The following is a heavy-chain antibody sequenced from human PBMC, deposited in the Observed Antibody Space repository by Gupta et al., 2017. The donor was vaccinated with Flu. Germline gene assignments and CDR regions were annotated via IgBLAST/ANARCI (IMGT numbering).Heavy chain of an antibody. D-gene: IGHD6-13*01. CDR2: IYPGDSDT. Sequence: EVQLGPAGAKGKKPGEALEYFWKGFGYSFPTYWIRWGRQMPGKGLEWMGVIYPGDSDTRYSPPFQGQVTISADKSISTAYLQWSSLKASDTAMYYCARLPKTEQQQLAYFDYWGQGTLVTVSS. J-gene: IGHJ4*02. V-gene: IGHV5-51*03. CDR1: GYSFPTYW. CDR3: ARLPKTEQQQLAYFDY.